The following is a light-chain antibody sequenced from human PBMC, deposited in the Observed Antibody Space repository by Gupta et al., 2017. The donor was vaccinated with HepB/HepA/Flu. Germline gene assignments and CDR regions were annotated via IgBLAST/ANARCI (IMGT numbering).Light chain of an antibody. J-gene: IGKJ1*01. V-gene: IGKV3-15*01. Sequence: EIVMTQSPATLSVSPGERATLSCRASQSVSSNLAWYQQKPGQAPRLLIYGASTRATGIPARFSGSGSGTEFTLTISSLQSEDFAVYYCQQYNNWPWWTFAQGTKAEIK. CDR1: QSVSSN. CDR3: QQYNNWPWWT. CDR2: GAS.